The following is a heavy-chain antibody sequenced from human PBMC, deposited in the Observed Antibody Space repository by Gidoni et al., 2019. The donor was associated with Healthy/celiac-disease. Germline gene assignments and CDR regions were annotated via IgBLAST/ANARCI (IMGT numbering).Heavy chain of an antibody. CDR3: AKAGPGLGYCSSTSCYGEGMDV. CDR1: GFTFSSYG. J-gene: IGHJ6*02. Sequence: QVQLVESGGGVVQPGGSLRLSCAASGFTFSSYGMHWVRQAPGKGLEWVAFIRYDGSNKYYADSVKGRFTISRDNSKNTLYLQMNSLRAEDTAVYYCAKAGPGLGYCSSTSCYGEGMDVWGQGTTVTVSS. D-gene: IGHD2-2*01. CDR2: IRYDGSNK. V-gene: IGHV3-30*02.